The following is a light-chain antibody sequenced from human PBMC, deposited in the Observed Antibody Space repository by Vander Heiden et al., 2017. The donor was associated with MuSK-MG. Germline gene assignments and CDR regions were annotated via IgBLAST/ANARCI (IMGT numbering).Light chain of an antibody. CDR3: QQYDNLPPWT. V-gene: IGKV1-33*01. CDR1: QDISNY. CDR2: DAS. J-gene: IGKJ1*01. Sequence: DIQMTQSAFSLSASAGDRVPINCPASQDISNYLKWYQQKPAKPPKRLIYDASNLETGGPSACSGGGAATDFSFTISSRQPEDIATYYCQQYDNLPPWTFGQGTQLEIK.